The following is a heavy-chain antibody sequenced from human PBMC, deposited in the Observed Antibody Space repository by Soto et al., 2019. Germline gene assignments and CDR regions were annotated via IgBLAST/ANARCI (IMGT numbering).Heavy chain of an antibody. V-gene: IGHV1-69*13. CDR2: IIPILTTP. J-gene: IGHJ6*02. D-gene: IGHD2-8*02. CDR3: ATSVGIAPTGEDGMDV. CDR1: GYTFTSYG. Sequence: SVKVSCKASGYTFTSYGISWVRQAPGQGPEWIGGIIPILTTPNYAQKFHGRVTIVADESTTTVYMELSSLKSEDTAVYYCATSVGIAPTGEDGMDVWGQGTSVTVSS.